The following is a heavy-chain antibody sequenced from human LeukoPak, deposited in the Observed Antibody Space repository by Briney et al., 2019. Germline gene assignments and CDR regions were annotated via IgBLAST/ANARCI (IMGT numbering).Heavy chain of an antibody. CDR2: IRSGATTI. Sequence: GGSLTLSCEASGFSFSDYYMSWIRQPPGKGLEWIAYIRSGATTIYYADSVKGRFTISRDDAKNSLFLQMNSLRAEDTAIYYCATIYFRPYWGQGTLVTVSS. J-gene: IGHJ4*02. V-gene: IGHV3-11*01. D-gene: IGHD2/OR15-2a*01. CDR3: ATIYFRPY. CDR1: GFSFSDYY.